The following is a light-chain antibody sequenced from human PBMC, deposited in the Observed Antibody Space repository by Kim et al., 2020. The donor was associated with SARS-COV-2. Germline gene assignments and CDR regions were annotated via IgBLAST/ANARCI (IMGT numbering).Light chain of an antibody. Sequence: KTVTISCTRSSGTIASNYVQWFQQRPGSAPTTIIYEDNQRPSGVPDRFSGSIDSSSNSASLTVSGLKTEDEADYYCQSSDSSNHWVFGGGTQLTVL. CDR2: EDN. V-gene: IGLV6-57*03. J-gene: IGLJ3*02. CDR3: QSSDSSNHWV. CDR1: SGTIASNY.